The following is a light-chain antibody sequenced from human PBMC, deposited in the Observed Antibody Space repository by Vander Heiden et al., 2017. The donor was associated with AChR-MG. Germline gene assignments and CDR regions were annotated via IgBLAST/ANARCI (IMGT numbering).Light chain of an antibody. V-gene: IGKV1-33*01. J-gene: IGKJ4*01. CDR3: QQDDSLPHT. CDR1: QDINNY. Sequence: DIQMTQSPSSLSASVGDRVTITCQASQDINNYLNWYQQKPGKPPKLLIYDASNLEAGAPSRFRGSASGTEFTIIITSLQPEDFATYYCQQDDSLPHTFGGGTKVEIK. CDR2: DAS.